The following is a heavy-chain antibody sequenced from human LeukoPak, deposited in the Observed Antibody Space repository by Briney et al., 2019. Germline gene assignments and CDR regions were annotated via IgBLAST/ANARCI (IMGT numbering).Heavy chain of an antibody. CDR3: ARWVSTSYDAFDI. D-gene: IGHD6-6*01. CDR2: INSNGGST. CDR1: GFTFSLYA. Sequence: GGSLRLSCAASGFTFSLYAMHWVRQAPGKGLEYVSAINSNGGSTYYANSVKGRFTISRDNSKNTLSLQMGSLRSEDMAVYYCARWVSTSYDAFDIWGQGTMVTVSS. J-gene: IGHJ3*02. V-gene: IGHV3-64*01.